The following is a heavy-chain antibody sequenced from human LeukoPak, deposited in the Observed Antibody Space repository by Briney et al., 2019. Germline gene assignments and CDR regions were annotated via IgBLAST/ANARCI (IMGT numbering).Heavy chain of an antibody. CDR3: AGTSVDCTNGVCGEIDY. V-gene: IGHV4-34*01. Sequence: PSETLSLTCAVYGGSFSGYYWSWIRQPPGKGLEWIGEINHSGSTNYNPSLKSRVTISVDTSKNQFSLKLSSVTDADTAVYYCAGTSVDCTNGVCGEIDYWGQGTLVTVSS. CDR1: GGSFSGYY. D-gene: IGHD2-8*01. CDR2: INHSGST. J-gene: IGHJ4*02.